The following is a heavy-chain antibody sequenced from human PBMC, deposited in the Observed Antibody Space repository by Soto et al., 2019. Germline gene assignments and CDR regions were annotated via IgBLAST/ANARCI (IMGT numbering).Heavy chain of an antibody. CDR2: IVPIFGTG. V-gene: IGHV1-69*12. CDR1: GGTFNSNG. CDR3: ARDRHSFDI. J-gene: IGHJ3*02. Sequence: QVRRVESGAEVKKPGSSVKVSCKASGGTFNSNGISWVRQAPGKGLEWMGGIVPIFGTGIYAEKFQGRVTITADESTTTVFIELNNRRSEDTAVYYCARDRHSFDIWGQGTMVTVSS.